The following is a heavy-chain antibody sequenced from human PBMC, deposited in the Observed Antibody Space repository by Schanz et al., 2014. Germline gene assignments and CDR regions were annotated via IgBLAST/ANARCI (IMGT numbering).Heavy chain of an antibody. CDR1: GFTFSAYG. CDR2: IGGDGVQQ. Sequence: QVQLVGSGGGVVQPGGSLRLSCAASGFTFSAYGIHWVRQAPGKGLEWVSFIGGDGVQQKYADSVHGRFTISRDNSKNTLYLQMNSLRSEDTAIYYCARSQERDVPGNYRGHSDLWGQGTLVTVSS. D-gene: IGHD3-10*01. V-gene: IGHV3-30*02. J-gene: IGHJ4*02. CDR3: ARSQERDVPGNYRGHSDL.